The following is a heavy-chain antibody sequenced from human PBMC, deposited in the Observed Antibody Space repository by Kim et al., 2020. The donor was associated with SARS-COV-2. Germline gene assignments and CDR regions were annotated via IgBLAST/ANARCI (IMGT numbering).Heavy chain of an antibody. CDR3: ARPQGP. J-gene: IGHJ4*02. CDR2: PSDSYT. Sequence: PSDSYTNYSPSFQGHVTISADKSISTAYLQWSSLKASDTAMYYCARPQGPWGQGTLVTVSS. V-gene: IGHV5-10-1*01.